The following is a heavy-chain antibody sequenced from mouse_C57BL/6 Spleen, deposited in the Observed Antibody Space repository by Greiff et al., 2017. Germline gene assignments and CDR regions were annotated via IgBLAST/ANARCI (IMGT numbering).Heavy chain of an antibody. CDR2: IYIGNGYT. CDR1: GYTFTSYG. V-gene: IGHV1-58*01. CDR3: ASASNYYGSSRDAMDY. Sequence: EVQLQQSGAELVRPGSSVKMSCKTSGYTFTSYGINWVKQRPGQGLEWIGYIYIGNGYTEYNEKLKGKATLTSDTSSSTAYMQLSSLTSEDSAIYFCASASNYYGSSRDAMDYWGQGTSVTVSS. J-gene: IGHJ4*01. D-gene: IGHD1-1*01.